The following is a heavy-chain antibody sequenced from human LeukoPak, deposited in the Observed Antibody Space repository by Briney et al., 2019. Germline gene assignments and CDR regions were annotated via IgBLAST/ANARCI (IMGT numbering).Heavy chain of an antibody. CDR2: ISGYNGDT. CDR1: GYAFTSNG. D-gene: IGHD6-13*01. V-gene: IGHV1-18*01. CDR3: ARDTIAAAGYYYYYGMDV. J-gene: IGHJ6*02. Sequence: ASVKVSCKTSGYAFTSNGITWVRQAPGQGLEWMGWISGYNGDTNYAQKFRGRVTMTADTSTSTAYMELRSLRSDDTAVYYCARDTIAAAGYYYYYGMDVWGQGTTVTVSS.